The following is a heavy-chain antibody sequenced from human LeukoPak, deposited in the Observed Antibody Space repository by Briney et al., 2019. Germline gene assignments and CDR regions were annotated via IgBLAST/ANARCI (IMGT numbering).Heavy chain of an antibody. Sequence: PGGSLRLSCAASGLTLSSYEMNWARQAPGKGVEGVSYISSCGSTIYYADSVKGRFTISRDNAKNSLYLQMNSLRAEDTAVYYCARDRSPIVATTDAFDIWGQGTMVTVSS. CDR2: ISSCGSTI. J-gene: IGHJ3*02. CDR3: ARDRSPIVATTDAFDI. D-gene: IGHD5-12*01. V-gene: IGHV3-48*03. CDR1: GLTLSSYE.